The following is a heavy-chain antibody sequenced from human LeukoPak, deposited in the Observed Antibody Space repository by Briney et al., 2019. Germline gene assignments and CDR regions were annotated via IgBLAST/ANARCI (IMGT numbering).Heavy chain of an antibody. D-gene: IGHD4-11*01. J-gene: IGHJ4*02. CDR2: INPNSGGT. CDR3: ARDRGAVTARIHFDY. V-gene: IGHV1-2*02. Sequence: ASVKVSCKASGYTFTGYYIHWVRQAPGQGLEWMGWINPNSGGTNYAQKFQGRVTMTRDTSISTAYMELNRLSSDDTAVYYCARDRGAVTARIHFDYWGQGTLVTVSS. CDR1: GYTFTGYY.